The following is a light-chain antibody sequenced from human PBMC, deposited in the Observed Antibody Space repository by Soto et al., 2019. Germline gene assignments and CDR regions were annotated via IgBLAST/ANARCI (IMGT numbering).Light chain of an antibody. CDR1: QGIRSY. V-gene: IGKV1-9*01. CDR3: QQLNRYPYT. Sequence: DIQLTQSPSFLSPSVGDRVTITCRASQGIRSYVAWYQQKPGKAPKFLIYAASTLQSGVPSRFSGSGSGTEFTLTINSLQPEDFATYYCQQLNRYPYTFGQGTKLEIK. J-gene: IGKJ2*01. CDR2: AAS.